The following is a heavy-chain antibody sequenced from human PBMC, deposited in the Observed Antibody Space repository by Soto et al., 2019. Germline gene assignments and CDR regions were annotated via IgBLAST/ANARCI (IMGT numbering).Heavy chain of an antibody. CDR1: GYTFTSYG. V-gene: IGHV1-18*01. Sequence: GASVKVSCKASGYTFTSYGISWVRQAPGQGLERMGWISAYNGNTNYAQKLQGRVTMTTDTSTSTAYMELRSLRSDDTAVYYFARVQISSHVYGYYGAGLDFDYWGQGTLVTVSS. D-gene: IGHD4-17*01. CDR3: ARVQISSHVYGYYGAGLDFDY. J-gene: IGHJ4*02. CDR2: ISAYNGNT.